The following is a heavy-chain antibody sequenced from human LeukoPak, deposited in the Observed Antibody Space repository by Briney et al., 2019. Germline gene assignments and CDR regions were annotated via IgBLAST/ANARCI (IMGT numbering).Heavy chain of an antibody. CDR3: ARGDRISSSKFDY. CDR1: GGSLSSSSYY. CDR2: IYYSGST. J-gene: IGHJ4*02. V-gene: IGHV4-39*07. D-gene: IGHD6-6*01. Sequence: SETLSLTCTVSGGSLSSSSYYWGWIRQPPGKGLEWIGCIYYSGSTYYNPSLKSRVTISVDTSKNQFSLKVSSVTAADTAVYYCARGDRISSSKFDYWGQGTLVTVSS.